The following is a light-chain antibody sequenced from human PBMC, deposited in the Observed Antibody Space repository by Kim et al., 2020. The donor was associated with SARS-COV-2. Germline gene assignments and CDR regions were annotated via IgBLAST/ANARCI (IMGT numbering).Light chain of an antibody. Sequence: TESEASLTASVGDRVTSTGRASQGITTSLAWFQQKPGKAPKSLIYAASNLQSGVPSKFSGSGSGTDFTLTINTLQPDDFATYYCQQYYTYPLPFGGGTQVDI. CDR1: QGITTS. V-gene: IGKV1-16*02. CDR2: AAS. CDR3: QQYYTYPLP. J-gene: IGKJ4*01.